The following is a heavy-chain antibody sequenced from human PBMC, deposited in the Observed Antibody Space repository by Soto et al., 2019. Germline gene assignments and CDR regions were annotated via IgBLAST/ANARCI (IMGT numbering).Heavy chain of an antibody. V-gene: IGHV4-59*01. CDR3: ARGIAAESFDY. CDR1: GGSISSYY. J-gene: IGHJ4*02. Sequence: SETLSLTCTVSGGSISSYYWSWIRQPPGKGLEWIGYIYYSGSTNYNPSLKSRVTISVDTSKNQFSLKLSSVTAADTAVYYCARGIAAESFDYWGQGTLVTVPQ. D-gene: IGHD6-13*01. CDR2: IYYSGST.